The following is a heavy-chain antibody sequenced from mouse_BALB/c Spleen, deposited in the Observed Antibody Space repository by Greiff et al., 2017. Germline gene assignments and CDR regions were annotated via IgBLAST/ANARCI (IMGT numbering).Heavy chain of an antibody. CDR3: ARPGPIYYDAWFAY. CDR2: INPDSSTI. CDR1: GFDFSRYW. D-gene: IGHD2-4*01. J-gene: IGHJ3*01. Sequence: EVKVEESGGGLVQPGGSLKLSCAASGFDFSRYWMSWVRQAPGKGLEWIGEINPDSSTINYTPSLKDKFIISRDNAKNTLYLQMSKVRSEDTALYYCARPGPIYYDAWFAYWGQGTLVTVSA. V-gene: IGHV4-1*02.